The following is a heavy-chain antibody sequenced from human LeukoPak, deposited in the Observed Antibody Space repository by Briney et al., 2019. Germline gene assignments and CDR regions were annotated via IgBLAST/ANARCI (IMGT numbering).Heavy chain of an antibody. CDR1: GGSVSSSYYY. J-gene: IGHJ4*02. D-gene: IGHD3-10*01. CDR2: IYYSGST. V-gene: IGHV4-39*01. Sequence: SETLSLTCTVSGGSVSSSYYYWGWIRQPPGKGLEWIGSIYYSGSTYYNPSLKSRVTISVDTSKNQFSLKLRSVTAADTAVYYCARVKGREGSTVIIDYWGQGTLVTVSS. CDR3: ARVKGREGSTVIIDY.